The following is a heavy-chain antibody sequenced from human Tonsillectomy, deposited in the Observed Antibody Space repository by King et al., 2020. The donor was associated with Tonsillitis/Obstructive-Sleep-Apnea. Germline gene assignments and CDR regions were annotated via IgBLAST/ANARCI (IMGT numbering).Heavy chain of an antibody. CDR3: ARGDHGGNSGYYYYGMDG. Sequence: VQLVESGGGLVQPGGSLRLSCAASGFTFSSYWMHWVRQAPGKGLVWVSRINSDGSSTSYADSVKGRFTISRDNAKNTLYLQMNSLRAEDTAVYYCARGDHGGNSGYYYYGMDGWGPGTTVTVSS. V-gene: IGHV3-74*01. J-gene: IGHJ6*02. CDR2: INSDGSST. D-gene: IGHD4-23*01. CDR1: GFTFSSYW.